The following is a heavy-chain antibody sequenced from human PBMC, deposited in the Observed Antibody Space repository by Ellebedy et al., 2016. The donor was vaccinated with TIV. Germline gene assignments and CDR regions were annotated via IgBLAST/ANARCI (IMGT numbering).Heavy chain of an antibody. CDR2: IKQDGSEK. J-gene: IGHJ4*02. D-gene: IGHD1-26*01. V-gene: IGHV3-7*03. CDR3: ARGASTGDY. Sequence: PGGSLRLSCVASGFTLSGHWMSWIRQAPGKGLEWVANIKQDGSEKYYVDSVKGRFTISRDNAKKSLYLQMNSLRAEDTAVYYCARGASTGDYWGQGTLVTVSS. CDR1: GFTLSGHW.